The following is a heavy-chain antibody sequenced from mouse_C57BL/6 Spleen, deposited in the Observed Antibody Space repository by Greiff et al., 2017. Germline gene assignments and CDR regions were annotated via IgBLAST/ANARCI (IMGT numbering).Heavy chain of an antibody. CDR3: ASSLYYYAMDY. J-gene: IGHJ4*01. CDR2: ISSGSSTI. CDR1: GFTFSDYG. V-gene: IGHV5-17*01. Sequence: VQLKESGGGLVKPGGSLKLSCAASGFTFSDYGMHWVRQAPEKGLEWVAYISSGSSTIYYADTVKGRFTISRDNAKNTLFLQMTSLRSEDTAMYYCASSLYYYAMDYWGQGTSVTVSS.